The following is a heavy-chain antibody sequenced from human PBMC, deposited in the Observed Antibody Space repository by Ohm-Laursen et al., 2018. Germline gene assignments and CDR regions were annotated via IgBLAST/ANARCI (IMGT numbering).Heavy chain of an antibody. D-gene: IGHD1-26*01. CDR3: ATPAWGGSYYGTFDY. CDR2: IYSGGST. J-gene: IGHJ4*02. Sequence: SLRLSCAASGFTVSSNYMSWVRQAPGKGLEWVSVIYSGGSTYYADSVKGRFTISRDNSKNTLYLQMNSLRAEDTAVYYCATPAWGGSYYGTFDYWGQGTLVTVSS. CDR1: GFTVSSNY. V-gene: IGHV3-53*01.